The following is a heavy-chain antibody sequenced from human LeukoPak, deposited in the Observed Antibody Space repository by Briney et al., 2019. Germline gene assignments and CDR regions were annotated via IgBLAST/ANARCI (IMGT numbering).Heavy chain of an antibody. CDR1: GFTFDDYA. CDR2: ISWNSGSI. V-gene: IGHV3-9*01. Sequence: PGRSLRLSCAASGFTFDDYAMHWVRQAPGKGLEWVSGISWNSGSIGYADSVKGRFTISRDNAKNSLYLQMNSLRAEDTALYYCAKDKGYDSSGYYEFGYWGQGTLVTVSS. D-gene: IGHD3-22*01. J-gene: IGHJ4*02. CDR3: AKDKGYDSSGYYEFGY.